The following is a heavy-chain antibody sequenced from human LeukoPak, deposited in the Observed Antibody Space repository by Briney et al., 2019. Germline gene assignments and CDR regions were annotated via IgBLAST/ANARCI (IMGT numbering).Heavy chain of an antibody. Sequence: SETLSLTCTVSGGSISSYYWSWIRQPAGKGLEWIGRIYTSGSTNYNPSLKSRVAMSVDTSKNQFSLKLSSVTAADTAVYYCARTYSSGWPPSHFDYWGQGTLVTVSS. V-gene: IGHV4-4*07. CDR2: IYTSGST. CDR3: ARTYSSGWPPSHFDY. D-gene: IGHD6-19*01. CDR1: GGSISSYY. J-gene: IGHJ4*02.